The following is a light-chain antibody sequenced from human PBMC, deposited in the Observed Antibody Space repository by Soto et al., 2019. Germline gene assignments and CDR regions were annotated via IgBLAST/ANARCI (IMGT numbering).Light chain of an antibody. CDR2: GAS. V-gene: IGKV3-15*01. CDR1: QSVSTN. CDR3: QQYNNWPLT. J-gene: IGKJ4*01. Sequence: VMTQSPATLSVSPGERATLSCRAGQSVSTNLAWYQQKPGQAPRLLIYGASTRATGIPARFSGSGSGTEFTLTISTLQSEDFVVYYCQQYNNWPLTFGGGTKVDI.